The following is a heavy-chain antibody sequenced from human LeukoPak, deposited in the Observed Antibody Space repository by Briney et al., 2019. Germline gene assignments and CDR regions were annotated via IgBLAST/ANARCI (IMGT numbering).Heavy chain of an antibody. V-gene: IGHV3-23*01. Sequence: GGSLRLSCAASGFTFSSYGMSWVRQAPGKGLEWVSAISGSGGSTWYADSVKGRFTISRDNAKNSLYLQMNSLRGEDTAVYYCARLGSIAAAGTPDYWGQGTLVTVSS. CDR1: GFTFSSYG. D-gene: IGHD6-13*01. J-gene: IGHJ4*02. CDR3: ARLGSIAAAGTPDY. CDR2: ISGSGGST.